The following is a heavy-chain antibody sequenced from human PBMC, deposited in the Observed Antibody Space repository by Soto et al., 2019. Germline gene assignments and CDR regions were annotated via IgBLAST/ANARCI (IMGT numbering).Heavy chain of an antibody. J-gene: IGHJ4*02. CDR1: GYAFTAYF. Sequence: ASVKVSCKTSGYAFTAYFMHWVRQAPGQGLEWMGWINPNTGGTCYAQKFQGRVTMTRDTSISTAFLDLRRLRSDDTAVYFCARSLSTIAARPDSWGQGTLVTVSS. CDR3: ARSLSTIAARPDS. D-gene: IGHD6-6*01. V-gene: IGHV1-2*02. CDR2: INPNTGGT.